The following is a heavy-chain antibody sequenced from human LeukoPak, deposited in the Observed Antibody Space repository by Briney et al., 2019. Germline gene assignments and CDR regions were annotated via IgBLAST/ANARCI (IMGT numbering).Heavy chain of an antibody. V-gene: IGHV1-69*10. Sequence: EASVNVSCTASGGTFSSYAISWVRQAPGQGLEWMGGIIPILGIANYAQKFQGRVTITADKSTSTAYMELSSLRSEDTAVYYCAQKAPKELRRAYYYYGMDVWGQGTTVTVSS. CDR3: AQKAPKELRRAYYYYGMDV. CDR1: GGTFSSYA. D-gene: IGHD1-7*01. J-gene: IGHJ6*02. CDR2: IIPILGIA.